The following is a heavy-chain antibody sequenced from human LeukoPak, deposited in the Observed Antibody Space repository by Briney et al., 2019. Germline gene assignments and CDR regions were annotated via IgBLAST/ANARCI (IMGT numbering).Heavy chain of an antibody. D-gene: IGHD2-15*01. V-gene: IGHV3-49*04. CDR3: TRGPDAFLSGGAVPDSFDI. Sequence: PGGSLRLSCTASGFTFGDYAMSWVRQAPGKGLEWVGFIRSKAYGGTTEYAASVKGRFTISRDDSKSIAYLQMNSLKTEDTAVYYGTRGPDAFLSGGAVPDSFDIWGQGTMVTVSS. CDR2: IRSKAYGGTT. J-gene: IGHJ3*02. CDR1: GFTFGDYA.